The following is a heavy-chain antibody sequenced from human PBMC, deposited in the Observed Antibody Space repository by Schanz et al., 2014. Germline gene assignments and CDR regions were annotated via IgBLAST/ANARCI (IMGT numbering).Heavy chain of an antibody. D-gene: IGHD5-12*01. V-gene: IGHV3-66*01. CDR2: IHTDGTT. CDR1: GFRVTTNY. Sequence: EEQLVESGGDLVQPGGSLRLSCVASGFRVTTNYMSWVRQAPGKGRKWVSVIHTDGTTVYADSVKGRFTSSRDNAKNTLYLQIKSLKSVDAAVYYCAKDGSEAVATVWGQGTLVAVSS. J-gene: IGHJ4*02. CDR3: AKDGSEAVATV.